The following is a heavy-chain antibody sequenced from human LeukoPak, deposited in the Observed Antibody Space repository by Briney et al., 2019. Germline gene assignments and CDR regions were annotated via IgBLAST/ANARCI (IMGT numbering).Heavy chain of an antibody. CDR1: GYILTELS. Sequence: ASVKVSCKVCGYILTELSRHWVRQAPGKGLEWMGWSSPYNGNTNYAQKLRGRVTMTTDTSTSTAYMELRSLRSDDTAVYYCARGGTSGWRTPNDDYWGQGTLVTVSS. D-gene: IGHD6-19*01. J-gene: IGHJ4*02. CDR3: ARGGTSGWRTPNDDY. V-gene: IGHV1-18*01. CDR2: SSPYNGNT.